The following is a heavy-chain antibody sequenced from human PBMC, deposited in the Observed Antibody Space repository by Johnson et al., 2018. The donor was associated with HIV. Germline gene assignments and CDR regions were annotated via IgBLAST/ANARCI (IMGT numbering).Heavy chain of an antibody. D-gene: IGHD3-22*01. Sequence: VQVVESGGGVVRPGGSLRLSCAASGFTFDDFGMNWVRQAPGKGLEWVSGINWNGGSTDYADSMKGRFTISRDNAKNSLYLEMHSLRAEDTALYFCTRVMGGYYSSSFGNAFDIWGQGTVVTVSS. CDR2: INWNGGST. CDR3: TRVMGGYYSSSFGNAFDI. V-gene: IGHV3-20*04. CDR1: GFTFDDFG. J-gene: IGHJ3*02.